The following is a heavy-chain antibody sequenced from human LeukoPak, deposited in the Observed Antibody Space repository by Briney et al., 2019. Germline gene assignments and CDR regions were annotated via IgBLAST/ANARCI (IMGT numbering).Heavy chain of an antibody. J-gene: IGHJ3*02. CDR1: GFTVSSNY. CDR2: IYSGGST. Sequence: GGSLRLSCAASGFTVSSNYMSWVRQAPGKGLEWVSVIYSGGSTYYADSVKGRFTISRDNSKNTLYLQMNSLRAEDTAVYYCARDFSSDYGVAFDIWGQGTMVTVSS. CDR3: ARDFSSDYGVAFDI. D-gene: IGHD4-17*01. V-gene: IGHV3-66*01.